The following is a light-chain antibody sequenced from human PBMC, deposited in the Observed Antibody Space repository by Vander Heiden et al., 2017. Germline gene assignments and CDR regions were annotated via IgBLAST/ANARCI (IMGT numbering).Light chain of an antibody. CDR2: AAS. J-gene: IGKJ1*01. Sequence: AIQMTQSPSSLSASVGDRVTITCRASQGIRNDLGWYQQKPGKAPKLLIYAASSLQSRVPSRFSGSGSGTDFTLTISSLQPEDIATYYSRRDDNYPLTFGQGTKVEIK. CDR3: RRDDNYPLT. V-gene: IGKV1-6*01. CDR1: QGIRND.